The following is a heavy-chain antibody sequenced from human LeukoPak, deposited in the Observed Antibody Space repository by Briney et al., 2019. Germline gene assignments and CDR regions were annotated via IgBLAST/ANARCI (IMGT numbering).Heavy chain of an antibody. V-gene: IGHV4-34*01. J-gene: IGHJ4*02. CDR1: GGSFSGYY. CDR2: INHSGST. D-gene: IGHD3-10*01. Sequence: PSETLSLTCAVYGGSFSGYYWSWIRQPPGKGLEWIGEINHSGSTNYDPSLKSRVIISVDTSKNQFSLKLSSVTAADTAVYYCARDRGYYYGSGSYVFDYWGQGTLVTVSS. CDR3: ARDRGYYYGSGSYVFDY.